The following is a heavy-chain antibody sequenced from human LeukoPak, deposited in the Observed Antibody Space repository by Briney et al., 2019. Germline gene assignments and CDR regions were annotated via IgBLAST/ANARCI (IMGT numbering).Heavy chain of an antibody. CDR2: ISGSGAST. V-gene: IGHV3-23*01. J-gene: IGHJ4*02. CDR3: AKDVGRWESLHFFDY. Sequence: GGSLRLSCLTSGFTFSTNAMSWVRQAPGKGLEWISGISGSGASTYYADSVTGRFTISRDNSRNTLYLQMNSLRGDDTAVYYCAKDVGRWESLHFFDYWGQGTLVTVSS. CDR1: GFTFSTNA. D-gene: IGHD1-26*01.